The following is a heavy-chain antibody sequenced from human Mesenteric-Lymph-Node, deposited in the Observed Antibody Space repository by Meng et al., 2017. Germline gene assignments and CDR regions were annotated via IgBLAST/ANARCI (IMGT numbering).Heavy chain of an antibody. Sequence: QVQPQESGPGLWKPSQTLSLTCTVSGGSISSGGYYWSWIRQHPGKGLEWIGYIYYSGSTYYNPSLKSLVTISVDTSKNQFSLKLSSVTAADTAVYYCARVEGESGYFDYWGQGTLVTVSS. CDR2: IYYSGST. V-gene: IGHV4-31*01. D-gene: IGHD3-3*01. J-gene: IGHJ4*02. CDR1: GGSISSGGYY. CDR3: ARVEGESGYFDY.